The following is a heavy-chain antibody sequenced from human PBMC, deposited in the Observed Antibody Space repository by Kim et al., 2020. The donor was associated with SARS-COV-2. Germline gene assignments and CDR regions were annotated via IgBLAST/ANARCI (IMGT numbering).Heavy chain of an antibody. Sequence: DPGKGRFTISRDNAKNSLYRQMNSLRAEDTAVYYCARSRGSGGDVWGQGTTVTVSS. CDR3: ARSRGSGGDV. V-gene: IGHV3-21*01. D-gene: IGHD3-10*01. J-gene: IGHJ6*02.